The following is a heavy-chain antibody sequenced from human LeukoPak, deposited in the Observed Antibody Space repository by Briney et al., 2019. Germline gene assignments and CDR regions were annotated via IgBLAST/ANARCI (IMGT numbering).Heavy chain of an antibody. V-gene: IGHV4-34*01. Sequence: PSETLSLTCAVYGGSFSGYYWSWIRQPPGKGLEWIGEINHSGSTNYNPSLKSRVTISVDTSKNQFSLKPSSVTAADTAVYYCARHRRSGPGDYWGQGTLVTVSS. CDR2: INHSGST. J-gene: IGHJ4*02. CDR1: GGSFSGYY. D-gene: IGHD2-15*01. CDR3: ARHRRSGPGDY.